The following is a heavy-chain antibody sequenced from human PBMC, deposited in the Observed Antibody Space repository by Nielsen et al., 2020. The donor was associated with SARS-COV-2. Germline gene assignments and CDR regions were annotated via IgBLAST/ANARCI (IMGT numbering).Heavy chain of an antibody. CDR3: ARRSVYAIRGYDY. J-gene: IGHJ4*02. V-gene: IGHV1-2*06. Sequence: ASVKVSCKASGYTFTGYYIHWVRQAPGQGLEWMGRIHPNSGATNYAQKFQGRVTMTRDTSISTAYMELSRLRSDDTAVYYCARRSVYAIRGYDYWGQGTLVTVSS. CDR1: GYTFTGYY. CDR2: IHPNSGAT. D-gene: IGHD2-8*01.